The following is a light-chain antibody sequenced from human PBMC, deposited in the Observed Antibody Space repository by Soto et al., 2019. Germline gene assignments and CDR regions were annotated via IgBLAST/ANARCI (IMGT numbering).Light chain of an antibody. CDR2: GSD. Sequence: QSVLTQPPSVPGAPGQTVTISCTGSGSNIGAGYGVQWYQQLPGTAPRLLIYGSDDRPSGVPDRFSASVSGNSASLAITGLQTEDEADYYYQSYDSSLSAYVFGTGTKVTVL. V-gene: IGLV1-40*01. CDR1: GSNIGAGYG. CDR3: QSYDSSLSAYV. J-gene: IGLJ1*01.